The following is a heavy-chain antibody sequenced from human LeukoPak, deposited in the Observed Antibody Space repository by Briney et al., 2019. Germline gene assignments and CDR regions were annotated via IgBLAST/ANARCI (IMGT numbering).Heavy chain of an antibody. CDR3: ARDRLLQYYYDSSGEFQH. CDR1: GFTFSSYA. D-gene: IGHD3-22*01. Sequence: PGRSLRLSCAASGFTFSSYAMHWVRQAPGKGLEWVAVISYDGSNKYYADSVKGRFTISRDNSKNTLYLQMNSLRAEDTAVYYCARDRLLQYYYDSSGEFQHWGQGTLVTVSS. CDR2: ISYDGSNK. V-gene: IGHV3-30-3*01. J-gene: IGHJ1*01.